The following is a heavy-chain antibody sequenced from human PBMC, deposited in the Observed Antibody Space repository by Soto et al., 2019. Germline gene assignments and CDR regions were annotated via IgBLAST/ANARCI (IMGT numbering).Heavy chain of an antibody. CDR1: GGSISSYY. CDR3: AREPPGTRYYYYGMDV. J-gene: IGHJ6*02. CDR2: IFYSGST. Sequence: SETLSLTCTVSGGSISSYYWNWIRQPPGKGLEWIGYIFYSGSTNYNPSLKSRVTISVDTSKNQFSLKLSSVTAADTAVYYCAREPPGTRYYYYGMDVWGQGTTVTVSS. D-gene: IGHD3-10*01. V-gene: IGHV4-59*01.